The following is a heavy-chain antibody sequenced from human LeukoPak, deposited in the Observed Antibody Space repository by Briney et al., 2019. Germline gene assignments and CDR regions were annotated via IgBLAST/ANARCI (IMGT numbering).Heavy chain of an antibody. V-gene: IGHV1-2*02. CDR2: IYPNSGDT. Sequence: ASVKVSXKASGYTFRGYYMHWVRQAPGQGLEWMGWIYPNSGDTKYAQKFQGRVTVTRDTSISTAFMEVSRLTSDDTAVYYCARSGSDAFDIWGQGTMVTVSS. CDR1: GYTFRGYY. CDR3: ARSGSDAFDI. J-gene: IGHJ3*02. D-gene: IGHD1-26*01.